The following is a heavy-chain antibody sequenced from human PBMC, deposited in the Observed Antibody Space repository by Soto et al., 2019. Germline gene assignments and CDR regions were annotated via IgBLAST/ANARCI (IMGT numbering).Heavy chain of an antibody. CDR1: GFTFSSFA. Sequence: GGSLRLSCAASGFTFSSFAMHWVRQAPGKGLEWVAVTSYDGTNKYYVDSVKGRFTLSRANSKNTLYLQVNSLRPEDTAVYYCARAPDYYGSGSYHIDYWGQGTLVTVSS. CDR3: ARAPDYYGSGSYHIDY. D-gene: IGHD3-10*01. J-gene: IGHJ4*02. V-gene: IGHV3-30-3*01. CDR2: TSYDGTNK.